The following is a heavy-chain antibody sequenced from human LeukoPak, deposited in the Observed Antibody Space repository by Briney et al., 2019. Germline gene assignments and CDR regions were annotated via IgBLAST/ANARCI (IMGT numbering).Heavy chain of an antibody. CDR1: GGTFSSYT. CDR2: IIPILGIA. J-gene: IGHJ4*02. D-gene: IGHD3-10*01. Sequence: SVKVSCKASGGTFSSYTISWVRQAPGQGLEWMGRIIPILGIANYAQKFQGRVTITADKSKSTAYMELSSLRSEDTAVYYCATGGKTYGSGTIDYWGQGTLVTVSS. CDR3: ATGGKTYGSGTIDY. V-gene: IGHV1-69*02.